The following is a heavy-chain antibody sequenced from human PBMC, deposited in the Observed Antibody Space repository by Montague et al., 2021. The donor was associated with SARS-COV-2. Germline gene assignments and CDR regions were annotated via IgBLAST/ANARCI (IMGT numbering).Heavy chain of an antibody. CDR1: GGSIANSHKY. J-gene: IGHJ4*02. V-gene: IGHV4-39*07. Sequence: SETLSLTSTVSGGSIANSHKYWGWVRQPPGKGLEWIGSVLYTGTPYDHPSLTARVTISLDTSKNQFSLKMYSVTAADTATYFCVAGGDSAKAGAYWGQGTLVTVSS. CDR2: VLYTGTP. D-gene: IGHD3-16*01. CDR3: VAGGDSAKAGAY.